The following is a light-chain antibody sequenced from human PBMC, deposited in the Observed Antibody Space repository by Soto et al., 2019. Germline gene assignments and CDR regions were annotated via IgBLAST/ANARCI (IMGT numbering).Light chain of an antibody. CDR3: GTWDGSLRGYV. J-gene: IGLJ1*01. Sequence: QSVLTQPPSVSAAPGQKVTISCSGSSFNIGNNYVSWYQQLPRTAPKLLIYDTDKRPSGIPDRFSGSKSGTSATLGITGLQTGDEADYYCGTWDGSLRGYVFGTGTQLTVL. CDR2: DTD. CDR1: SFNIGNNY. V-gene: IGLV1-51*01.